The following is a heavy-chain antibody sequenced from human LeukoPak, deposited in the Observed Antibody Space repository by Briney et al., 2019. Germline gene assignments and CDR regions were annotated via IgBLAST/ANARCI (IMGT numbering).Heavy chain of an antibody. CDR3: AREGEVIVTDNLFY. V-gene: IGHV1-46*01. CDR2: INPGGGST. D-gene: IGHD2-21*01. J-gene: IGHJ4*02. CDR1: GYTFTSYY. Sequence: GASVKVSCKASGYTFTSYYMHWVRQAPGQGLEWMGIINPGGGSTTYAQMFQGRVTMTRDTPTRTVYMELSSLRSEDTAAYYCAREGEVIVTDNLFYWGQGTLVTVSS.